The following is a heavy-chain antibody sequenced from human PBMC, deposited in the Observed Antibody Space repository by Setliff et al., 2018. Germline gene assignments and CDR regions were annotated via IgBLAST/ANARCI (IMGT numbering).Heavy chain of an antibody. CDR1: GGSISSSSYY. Sequence: SETLSLTCTVSGGSISSSSYYWGWIRRSPGKGLEWIGSIYYSGSTYYNPSLKSRITISVDTSKNQFSLKLSSVTAADTAVYYCAKIRSGWYEAIDYWGQGTLVTVSS. V-gene: IGHV4-39*01. D-gene: IGHD6-19*01. CDR2: IYYSGST. CDR3: AKIRSGWYEAIDY. J-gene: IGHJ4*02.